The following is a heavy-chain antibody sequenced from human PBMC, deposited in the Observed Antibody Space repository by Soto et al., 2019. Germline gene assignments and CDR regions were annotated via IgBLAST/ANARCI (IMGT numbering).Heavy chain of an antibody. J-gene: IGHJ4*02. CDR2: IYYSGST. CDR3: ARSRGTWPQAY. V-gene: IGHV4-30-4*01. D-gene: IGHD3-16*01. CDR1: GGSISSGGYY. Sequence: SETLSLTCTVSGGSISSGGYYWSWIRQPPGKGLEWIGYIYYSGSTYYNPSLKSRVTISVDTSKNQFSLKLSSVTAADTAVYYCARSRGTWPQAYWGQGTLVPVSS.